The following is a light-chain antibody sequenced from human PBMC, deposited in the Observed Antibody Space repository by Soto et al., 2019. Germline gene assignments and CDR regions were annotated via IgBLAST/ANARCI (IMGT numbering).Light chain of an antibody. V-gene: IGLV2-23*01. CDR3: CSYAGSSTYVV. Sequence: QSALTQPASVSGSPGQSITISCTGTSSDVGIYNLVSWYQQHPGKAPKPMIYEGSKRPSGVYNRFSGSKSVNTASLTISGVQAEDGADYYCCSYAGSSTYVVFGGRTKLTVL. CDR1: SSDVGIYNL. J-gene: IGLJ2*01. CDR2: EGS.